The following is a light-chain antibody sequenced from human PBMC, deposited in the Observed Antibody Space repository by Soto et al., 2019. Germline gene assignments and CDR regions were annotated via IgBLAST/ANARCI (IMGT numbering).Light chain of an antibody. J-gene: IGLJ3*02. CDR2: DVS. CDR1: SSDVGGYNY. CDR3: CSYAGSYTWV. Sequence: QSALTQPRSVSGSPGQSVTISCXGTSSDVGGYNYVSWYQQHPGKAPNVMIYDVSKRPSGVPDRFSGSKSGNTASLTISGLQAEDEADYYCCSYAGSYTWVFGGGTKLTVL. V-gene: IGLV2-11*01.